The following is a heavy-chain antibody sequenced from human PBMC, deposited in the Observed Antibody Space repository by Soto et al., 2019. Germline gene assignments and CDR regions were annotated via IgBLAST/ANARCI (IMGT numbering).Heavy chain of an antibody. V-gene: IGHV3-23*01. CDR3: AKAPGPYSPYYFDY. CDR1: RFTFSNYA. J-gene: IGHJ4*02. D-gene: IGHD2-21*01. CDR2: LTGSGDST. Sequence: EVQLLESGGGLIQPGGSLRLSCAASRFTFSNYAMTWVRQAPGKGLEWVSALTGSGDSTYYADSVKGRFTISRDNSKNTLYLQMNSLRAEDTAVYYCAKAPGPYSPYYFDYWGQGTLVTVSS.